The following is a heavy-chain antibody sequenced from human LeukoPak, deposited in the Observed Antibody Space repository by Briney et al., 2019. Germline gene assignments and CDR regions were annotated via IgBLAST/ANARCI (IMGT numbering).Heavy chain of an antibody. CDR3: ATGSREAHIVGATTGLWY. D-gene: IGHD1-26*01. Sequence: SQTLSLTCTVSGGSISSGSYYWSWIRQPAGKGLEWIGRIYTSGSTNYNPSLKSRVTISVDTSENQFSLKLSSVTAADTAVYYCATGSREAHIVGATTGLWYWGQGTLVTVSS. V-gene: IGHV4-61*02. CDR1: GGSISSGSYY. CDR2: IYTSGST. J-gene: IGHJ4*02.